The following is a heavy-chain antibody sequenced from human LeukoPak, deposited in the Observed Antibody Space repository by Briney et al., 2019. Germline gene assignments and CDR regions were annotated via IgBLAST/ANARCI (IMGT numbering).Heavy chain of an antibody. CDR3: ARALCIWGGDCHYFDY. V-gene: IGHV3-7*01. J-gene: IGHJ4*02. CDR2: IKEDGSEK. CDR1: GFTFSTYW. Sequence: GGSLRLSCAASGFTFSTYWMTWIRQAPGKGLEWVANIKEDGSEKYYVDSVKGRFTISRDNAKNSLYLQMNSLRAEDTAVYYCARALCIWGGDCHYFDYWGQGTLVTVSS. D-gene: IGHD2-21*01.